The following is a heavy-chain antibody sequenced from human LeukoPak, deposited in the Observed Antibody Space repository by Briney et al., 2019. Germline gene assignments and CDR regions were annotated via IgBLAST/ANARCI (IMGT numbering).Heavy chain of an antibody. Sequence: GGSLRLSCAASGFTVSGCYMSWVRQAPGKGLEWVSGLSGSGSSTDYADSVKGRFTVSRDNSKNTLFLQMNSLRAEDTAIYYCAKERDYGPADYWGQGTLVTVSS. CDR2: LSGSGSST. CDR1: GFTVSGCY. J-gene: IGHJ4*02. CDR3: AKERDYGPADY. V-gene: IGHV3-23*01. D-gene: IGHD4/OR15-4a*01.